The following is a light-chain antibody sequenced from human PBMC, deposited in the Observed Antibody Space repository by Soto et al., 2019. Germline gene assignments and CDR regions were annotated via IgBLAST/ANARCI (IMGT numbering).Light chain of an antibody. Sequence: EIVLTQSPATLSLSPGERATLSCRASQSVISNYLAWYQQKPGQAPRLLIYHASTRATGVPARFSGSGSGTEFTLTIDSLQSEDFAIYYCQQYHNWPPWTFGQGTKVDIK. CDR2: HAS. V-gene: IGKV3-15*01. CDR3: QQYHNWPPWT. CDR1: QSVISN. J-gene: IGKJ1*01.